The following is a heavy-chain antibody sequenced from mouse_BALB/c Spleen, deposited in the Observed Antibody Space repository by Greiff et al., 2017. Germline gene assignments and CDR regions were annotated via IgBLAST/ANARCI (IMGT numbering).Heavy chain of an antibody. D-gene: IGHD2-10*02. Sequence: QVTLKESGPGILQPSQTLSLTCSFSGFSLSTSGMGVSWIRQPSGKGLEWLAHIYWDDDKRYNPSLKSRLTISKDTSSNQVFLTITSVDTADTATYYCARRAYGNFHYSAMGYWGQGTSVTVSS. V-gene: IGHV8-12*01. CDR2: IYWDDDK. CDR3: ARRAYGNFHYSAMGY. J-gene: IGHJ4*01. CDR1: GFSLSTSGMG.